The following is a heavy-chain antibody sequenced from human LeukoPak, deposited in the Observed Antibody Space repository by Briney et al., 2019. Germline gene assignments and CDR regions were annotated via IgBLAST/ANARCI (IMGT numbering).Heavy chain of an antibody. CDR2: INSGST. CDR1: GFTFSSYA. J-gene: IGHJ4*02. D-gene: IGHD2-15*01. V-gene: IGHV4-34*01. Sequence: GSLRLSCAASGFTFSSYAMSWVRQAPGKGLEWIGEINSGSTNYNPSLKSRVTISVDTSKNQFSLKLSSVTAADTAVYYCASLPKSGQRYYFDYWGQGTLVTVSS. CDR3: ASLPKSGQRYYFDY.